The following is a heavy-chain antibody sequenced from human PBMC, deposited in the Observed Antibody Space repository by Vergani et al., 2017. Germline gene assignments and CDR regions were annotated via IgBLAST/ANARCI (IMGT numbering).Heavy chain of an antibody. CDR3: ARGGAVAGLIDY. CDR1: VGSISSYY. V-gene: IGHV4-59*01. D-gene: IGHD6-19*01. J-gene: IGHJ4*02. CDR2: IYYSGST. Sequence: QVQLQESGPGLVKPSETLSLTCTVSVGSISSYYWSWIRQPPGKGLEWIGYIYYSGSTNYNPSLKSRVTISVDTSKNQFSLKLSSVTAADTAVYYCARGGAVAGLIDYWGQGTLVTVSS.